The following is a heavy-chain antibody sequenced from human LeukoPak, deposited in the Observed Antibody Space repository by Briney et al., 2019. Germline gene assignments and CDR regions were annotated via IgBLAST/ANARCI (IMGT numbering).Heavy chain of an antibody. D-gene: IGHD5-12*01. J-gene: IGHJ4*02. CDR2: INNSGST. CDR3: ARAYTGYEAFDY. V-gene: IGHV4-59*08. CDR1: GASISNYY. Sequence: SETLSLTCTVSGASISNYYWSWIRQPPGKGLEWIGDINNSGSTNYNPSLKSRVTISIDTSKNQFSLKLSSVTAADTAVYYCARAYTGYEAFDYWGQGTLVTVSS.